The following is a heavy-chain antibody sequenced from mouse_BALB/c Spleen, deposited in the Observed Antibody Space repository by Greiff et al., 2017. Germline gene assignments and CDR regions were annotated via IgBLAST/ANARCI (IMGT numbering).Heavy chain of an antibody. CDR1: GYTFTSYW. J-gene: IGHJ3*01. V-gene: IGHV1S22*01. Sequence: LQQPGSELVRPGASVKLSCKASGYTFTSYWMHWVKQRPGQGLEWIGNIYPGSGSTNYDEKFKSKATLTVDTSSSTAYMQLSSLTSEDSAVYYCTREDGYYLTWFAYWGQGTLVTVSA. CDR2: IYPGSGST. D-gene: IGHD2-3*01. CDR3: TREDGYYLTWFAY.